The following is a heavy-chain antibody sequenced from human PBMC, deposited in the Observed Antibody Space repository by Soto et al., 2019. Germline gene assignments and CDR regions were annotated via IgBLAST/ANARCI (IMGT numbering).Heavy chain of an antibody. V-gene: IGHV3-53*01. D-gene: IGHD1-26*01. CDR3: ARYFPFSGYHFSGSYYYNY. CDR2: IYRDGRT. J-gene: IGHJ4*02. CDR1: GFTVSDNY. Sequence: LRLSCAASGFTVSDNYMNWVRQPPGKGLEWVSVIYRDGRTYYADSVKGRFTISRDNFSNKVFLQMNSLRAEDTAIYYCARYFPFSGYHFSGSYYYNYWGQGTLVTVSS.